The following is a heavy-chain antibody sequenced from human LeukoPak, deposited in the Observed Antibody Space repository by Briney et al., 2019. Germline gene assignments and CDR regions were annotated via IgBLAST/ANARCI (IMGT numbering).Heavy chain of an antibody. CDR1: GFTFSSYW. CDR2: ISHSGST. Sequence: LRLSCAASGFTFSSYWMSWVRQAQGKGLEWIGEISHSGSTYYNPSLKSRVTISVDTSKNQFSLKLSSVTAADTAVYYCARERDYNFDYWGQGTMVTVSS. D-gene: IGHD3-16*01. V-gene: IGHV4-34*01. J-gene: IGHJ4*02. CDR3: ARERDYNFDY.